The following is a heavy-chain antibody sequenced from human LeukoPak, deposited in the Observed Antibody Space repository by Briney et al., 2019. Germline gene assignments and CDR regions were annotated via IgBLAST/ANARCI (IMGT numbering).Heavy chain of an antibody. J-gene: IGHJ6*03. Sequence: GGSLRLSCEASEFTFSSYSMNWVRQAPGEGLEWVSYISRSNITTYVADSVKGRFTISRDNAKNSLYLQMNSLRVEDTAIYYCARDRGIRYNYYYMDVWGKGTTVTVSS. D-gene: IGHD3-9*01. CDR1: EFTFSSYS. CDR3: ARDRGIRYNYYYMDV. V-gene: IGHV3-48*01. CDR2: ISRSNITT.